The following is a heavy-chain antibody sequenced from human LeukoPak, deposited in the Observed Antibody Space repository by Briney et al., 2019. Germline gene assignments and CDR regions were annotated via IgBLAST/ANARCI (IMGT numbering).Heavy chain of an antibody. CDR3: AKVCYDSSGYYSAFDY. V-gene: IGHV3-7*03. D-gene: IGHD3-22*01. J-gene: IGHJ4*02. CDR1: GFIFRDFS. CDR2: MNEYGSEI. Sequence: GGSLRLSCSVSGFIFRDFSMSWVRQAPGKGLEWVAKMNEYGSEIFYVDSVKGRFTISRDNGKNSLYLQMNRLRAEDTAVYYCAKVCYDSSGYYSAFDYWGQGTLVTVSS.